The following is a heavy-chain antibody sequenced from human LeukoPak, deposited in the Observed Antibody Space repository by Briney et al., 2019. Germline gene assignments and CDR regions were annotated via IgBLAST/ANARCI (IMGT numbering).Heavy chain of an antibody. CDR2: IDPNSGGT. CDR3: ATGYSYGSIDY. D-gene: IGHD5-18*01. CDR1: GYTFTGYY. Sequence: ASVKVSCKASGYTFTGYYIHWVRQAPGQGLEWMGWIDPNSGGTNYAQKFRGRVTMTRDTSISTAYMELSRLRSDDTAVYYCATGYSYGSIDYWGQGTLVTVSS. V-gene: IGHV1-2*02. J-gene: IGHJ4*02.